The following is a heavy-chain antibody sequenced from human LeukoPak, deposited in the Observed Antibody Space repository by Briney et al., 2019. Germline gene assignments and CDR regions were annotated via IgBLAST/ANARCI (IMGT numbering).Heavy chain of an antibody. Sequence: PGGSLRLSCAASGFTFSRYEMNWVRQAPGKELEWVSYITSSGSPIFYADSVKGRFTVSRDNAKNSLYLQMNSLRAEDTAVYYCARALRLGATVWGQGTIVTVSS. CDR2: ITSSGSPI. J-gene: IGHJ3*01. CDR1: GFTFSRYE. CDR3: ARALRLGATV. D-gene: IGHD3-16*01. V-gene: IGHV3-48*03.